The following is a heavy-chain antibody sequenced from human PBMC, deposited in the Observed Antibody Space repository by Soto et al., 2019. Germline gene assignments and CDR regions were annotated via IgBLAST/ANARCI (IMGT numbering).Heavy chain of an antibody. CDR1: GGSVSSGSYY. J-gene: IGHJ4*02. V-gene: IGHV4-61*01. Sequence: SETLSLTCTVSGGSVSSGSYYWSWIRQPPGKGLEWIGYIYYSGSTNYNPSLKSRVTISVDTSKNQFSLKLSSVTAADTAVYYCAKEAHLAYFDYWGQGTLVTVSS. CDR3: AKEAHLAYFDY. CDR2: IYYSGST.